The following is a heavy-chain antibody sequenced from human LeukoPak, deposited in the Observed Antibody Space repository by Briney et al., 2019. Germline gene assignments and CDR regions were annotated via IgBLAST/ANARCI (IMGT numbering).Heavy chain of an antibody. D-gene: IGHD3-22*01. CDR1: GYTFTSYG. J-gene: IGHJ4*02. Sequence: ASVKVSCKASGYTFTSYGISWVRQAPGQGLEWMGWISAYNGNTNYAQKLQGRVTMTTDTSTSTAYMELRSLRSDDTAVYYCARDTYYYDSSCYYTGAFDYWGQGTLVTVSS. CDR3: ARDTYYYDSSCYYTGAFDY. V-gene: IGHV1-18*01. CDR2: ISAYNGNT.